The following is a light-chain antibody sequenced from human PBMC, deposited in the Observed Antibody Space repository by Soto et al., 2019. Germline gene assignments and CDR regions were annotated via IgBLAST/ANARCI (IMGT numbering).Light chain of an antibody. Sequence: QSVLTQPPSASGSPGQSVTISCTGPSSDVGGYNCVSWYQQHPGKAPKLMIYEVSKRPSGVPDRFSGSKSGNTASLTVSGLQAEDEADYYCSSYAGSNTVVFGGGTKLTVL. V-gene: IGLV2-8*01. CDR3: SSYAGSNTVV. CDR2: EVS. J-gene: IGLJ2*01. CDR1: SSDVGGYNC.